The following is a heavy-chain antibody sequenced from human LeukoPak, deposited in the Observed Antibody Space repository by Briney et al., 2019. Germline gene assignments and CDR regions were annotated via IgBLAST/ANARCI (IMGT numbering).Heavy chain of an antibody. CDR1: GGSISSSNW. CDR3: ASLAVAGTRYPRARGVPDLY. V-gene: IGHV4-4*02. J-gene: IGHJ4*02. CDR2: IYHSGST. D-gene: IGHD6-19*01. Sequence: PSGTLSLTCAVSGGSISSSNWWSWVRQPPGKGLEWIGEIYHSGSTNYNPSLKSRVTISVDKSKNQFSLKLSSVTAANTAVYYCASLAVAGTRYPRARGVPDLYWGQGTLVTVSS.